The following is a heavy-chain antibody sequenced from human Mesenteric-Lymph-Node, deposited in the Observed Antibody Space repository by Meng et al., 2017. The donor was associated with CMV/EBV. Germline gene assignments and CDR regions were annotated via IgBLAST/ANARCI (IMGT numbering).Heavy chain of an antibody. V-gene: IGHV3-30*04. D-gene: IGHD1-26*01. Sequence: GESLKISCAASGFTFSTYAMHWVRQAPGKGLEWVAIISYDGSNKYYADSVKGRFTISRDNSKNTLNLQMNSLRVEDTAVYYCAKEWKIVRATVAFDYWGPGTLVTVSS. CDR2: ISYDGSNK. CDR1: GFTFSTYA. J-gene: IGHJ4*02. CDR3: AKEWKIVRATVAFDY.